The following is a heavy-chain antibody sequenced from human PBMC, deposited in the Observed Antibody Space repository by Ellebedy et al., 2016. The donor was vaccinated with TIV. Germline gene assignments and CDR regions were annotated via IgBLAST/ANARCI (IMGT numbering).Heavy chain of an antibody. CDR3: ARVYGDYRMDV. CDR2: ISSSSSYI. V-gene: IGHV3-21*01. Sequence: GESLKISCAASGFTFSSYSMNWVRQAPGKGLEWVSSISSSSSYIYYADSVKGRFTISRDNAKNSLYLQMNSLRAEDTAVYYCARVYGDYRMDVWGQGTTVTVSS. D-gene: IGHD4/OR15-4a*01. J-gene: IGHJ6*02. CDR1: GFTFSSYS.